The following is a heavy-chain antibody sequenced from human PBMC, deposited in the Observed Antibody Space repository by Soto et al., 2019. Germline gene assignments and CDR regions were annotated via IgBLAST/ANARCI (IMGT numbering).Heavy chain of an antibody. Sequence: SETLSLTCAVSGYSISSGDYWGWIRQPPGKGLEWIGSIYHSGSTYYNPSLKSRVTISVDTSKNQFSLKLSSVTAADTAVYYCARWRSSGLPYYFDYRGQGTLVTGPS. D-gene: IGHD6-19*01. CDR1: GYSISSGDY. CDR2: IYHSGST. CDR3: ARWRSSGLPYYFDY. J-gene: IGHJ4*02. V-gene: IGHV4-38-2*01.